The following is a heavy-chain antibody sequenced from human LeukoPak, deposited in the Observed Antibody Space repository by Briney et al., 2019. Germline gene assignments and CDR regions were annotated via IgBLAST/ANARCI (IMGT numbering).Heavy chain of an antibody. D-gene: IGHD3-22*01. Sequence: GGSLRLSCAASGFTFSGSAMHWVRQASGKGLEWVGRIRSKENTYATSYVASVKGRFTISRDDSKKTAYLQMNSLKTEDTAVYYCTTTYYYDSSGYTLDYWGQGTLVTVSS. J-gene: IGHJ4*02. CDR2: IRSKENTYAT. CDR1: GFTFSGSA. V-gene: IGHV3-73*01. CDR3: TTTYYYDSSGYTLDY.